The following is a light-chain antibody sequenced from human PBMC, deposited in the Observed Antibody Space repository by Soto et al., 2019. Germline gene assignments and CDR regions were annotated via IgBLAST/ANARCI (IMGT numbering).Light chain of an antibody. CDR1: SSDVGSYNL. CDR2: EVS. Sequence: SVLTKPASVSGSPGQSITISCTGTSSDVGSYNLVSWYQQHPGKAPKLMIYEVSKRPSGVSNRFSGSKSGNTASLTISGLQAEDEADYYCCSYAGSSTPWVFGGGTKLTVL. J-gene: IGLJ3*02. CDR3: CSYAGSSTPWV. V-gene: IGLV2-23*02.